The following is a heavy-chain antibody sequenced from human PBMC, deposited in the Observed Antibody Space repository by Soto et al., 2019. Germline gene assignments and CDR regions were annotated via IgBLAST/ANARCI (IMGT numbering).Heavy chain of an antibody. D-gene: IGHD3-3*01. V-gene: IGHV1-3*01. CDR2: INAGNGNT. CDR1: GYTFTSYA. J-gene: IGHJ6*03. Sequence: ASVKVSCKASGYTFTSYAMHWVRQAPGQRLEWMGWINAGNGNTKYSQKFQGRVTITRDTSASTAYMELSSLRSEDTAVYYCARDLMPFWSYYMDVWGKGTTVTVSS. CDR3: ARDLMPFWSYYMDV.